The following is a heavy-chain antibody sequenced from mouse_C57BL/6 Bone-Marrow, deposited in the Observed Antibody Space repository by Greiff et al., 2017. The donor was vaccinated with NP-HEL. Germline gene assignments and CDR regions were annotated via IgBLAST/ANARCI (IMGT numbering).Heavy chain of an antibody. CDR1: GFNIKDDY. CDR2: IDPENGDT. V-gene: IGHV14-4*01. D-gene: IGHD1-1*01. J-gene: IGHJ4*01. Sequence: EVQVVESGAELVRPGASVKLSCTVSGFNIKDDYMHWVKQRPEQGLEWIGWIDPENGDTEYASKFQGKATITADTSSNTAYLQLSSLTSEDTAVYYCTTGGSSPYAMDHWGQGTSVTVSS. CDR3: TTGGSSPYAMDH.